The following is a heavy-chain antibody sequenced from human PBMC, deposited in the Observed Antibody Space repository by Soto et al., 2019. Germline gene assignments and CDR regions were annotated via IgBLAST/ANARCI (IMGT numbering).Heavy chain of an antibody. J-gene: IGHJ3*02. CDR3: ARVWGGAFDI. CDR1: GGSISSYY. Sequence: QVQLQESGPGLVKPSETLSLTCTVSGGSISSYYWSWIRQPPGKGLEWIGYIYYSGSTNYNPSLKSRVTISVATSKNQFALKLSSVTAADTAVYYGARVWGGAFDIWGQGTMVTVSS. D-gene: IGHD3-10*01. CDR2: IYYSGST. V-gene: IGHV4-59*01.